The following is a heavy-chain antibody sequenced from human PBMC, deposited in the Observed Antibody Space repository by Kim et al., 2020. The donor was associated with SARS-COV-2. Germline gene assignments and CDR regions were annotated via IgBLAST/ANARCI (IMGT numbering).Heavy chain of an antibody. CDR3: VKEVGVVPAAITEVGVFDY. V-gene: IGHV3-64D*06. J-gene: IGHJ4*02. D-gene: IGHD2-2*02. Sequence: GRFTISRDNSKNTLYLQMSSLRAEDTAVYYCVKEVGVVPAAITEVGVFDYWGQGTLVTVSS.